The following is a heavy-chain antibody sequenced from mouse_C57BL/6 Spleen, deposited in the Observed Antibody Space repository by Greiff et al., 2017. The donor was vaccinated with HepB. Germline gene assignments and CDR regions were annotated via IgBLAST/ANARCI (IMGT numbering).Heavy chain of an antibody. CDR3: ARFLYDYDEFAY. V-gene: IGHV7-3*01. CDR2: IRNKANGYTT. Sequence: EVQLVESGGGLVQPGGSLSLSCAASGFTFTDYYMSWVRQPPGKALEWLGFIRNKANGYTTEYSASVKGRFTISRDNSQSILYLQMNALRAEDSATYYCARFLYDYDEFAYWGQGTLVTVSA. D-gene: IGHD2-4*01. J-gene: IGHJ3*01. CDR1: GFTFTDYY.